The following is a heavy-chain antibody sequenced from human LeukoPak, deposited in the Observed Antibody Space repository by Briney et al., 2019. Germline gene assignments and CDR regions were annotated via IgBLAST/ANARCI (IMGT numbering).Heavy chain of an antibody. D-gene: IGHD6-19*01. V-gene: IGHV3-53*05. CDR1: GLTVSSSY. CDR2: IYNDGST. Sequence: PGGSLRLSCAASGLTVSSSYMSWVRQAPGKGLEWVSIIYNDGSTYYADSMKGRFTISRDNSKNTLYLQMNSLRAEDTAVYYCAKEPDSGWYEGLFDYWGQGTLVTVSS. J-gene: IGHJ4*02. CDR3: AKEPDSGWYEGLFDY.